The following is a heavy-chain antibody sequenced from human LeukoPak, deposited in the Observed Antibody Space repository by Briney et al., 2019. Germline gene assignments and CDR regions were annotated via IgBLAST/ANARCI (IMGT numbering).Heavy chain of an antibody. J-gene: IGHJ4*02. CDR2: IIPIFGIA. CDR3: ASIPVAAAASDY. D-gene: IGHD6-13*01. V-gene: IGHV1-69*04. Sequence: SVKVSCKASGGTFSSYAISWVRQAPGQGLEWMGRIIPIFGIANYAQKFQGRVTITADKSTSTAYMELSSLRSEDTAVYYCASIPVAAAASDYWGQGTLVTVSS. CDR1: GGTFSSYA.